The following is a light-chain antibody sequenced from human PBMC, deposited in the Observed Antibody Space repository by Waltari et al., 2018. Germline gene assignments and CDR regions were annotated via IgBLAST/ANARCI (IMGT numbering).Light chain of an antibody. Sequence: QSVLTQPPSVSGAPGQRVSISCTGTTSNIGTYDVHWYQQGPGKAPKLIIYGTNTRHLGVPDRFFGSQSGTSASLAIIGLQAEDEADYHCQSYDTTLGVVFGGGTKLTVL. J-gene: IGLJ2*01. CDR1: TSNIGTYD. CDR3: QSYDTTLGVV. CDR2: GTN. V-gene: IGLV1-40*01.